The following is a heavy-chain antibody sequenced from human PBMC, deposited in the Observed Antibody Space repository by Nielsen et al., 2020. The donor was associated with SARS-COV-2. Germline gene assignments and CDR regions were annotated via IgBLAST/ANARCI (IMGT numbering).Heavy chain of an antibody. D-gene: IGHD5-18*01. CDR2: INWNGGST. Sequence: GESLKISCAASGFTFDDYGMSWVRQAPGKGLEWVSGINWNGGSTGYADSVKGRFTISRDNAKNSLYLQMNSLRAEDTALYHCARDFSDTAMVTATFDIWGQGTMVTVSS. CDR1: GFTFDDYG. J-gene: IGHJ3*02. V-gene: IGHV3-20*01. CDR3: ARDFSDTAMVTATFDI.